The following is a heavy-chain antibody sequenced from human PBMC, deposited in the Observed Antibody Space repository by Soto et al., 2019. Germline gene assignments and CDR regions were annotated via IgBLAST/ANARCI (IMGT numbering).Heavy chain of an antibody. CDR2: IYYSGST. D-gene: IGHD4-17*01. V-gene: IGHV4-61*01. CDR1: GGSVSIVSYY. Sequence: SETLSLTSTVSGGSVSIVSYYWSWIRQPPGKGLEWIGYIYYSGSTNYNPSLKSRVTISVDTSKNQFSLKLSSVTAADTAVYYCADNYGDYVLVAFDIWGQGTPVTVSS. J-gene: IGHJ3*02. CDR3: ADNYGDYVLVAFDI.